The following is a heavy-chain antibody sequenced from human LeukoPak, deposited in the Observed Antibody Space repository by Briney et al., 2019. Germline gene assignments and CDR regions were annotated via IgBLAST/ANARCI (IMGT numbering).Heavy chain of an antibody. CDR3: ARESPSGSDAFDF. J-gene: IGHJ3*01. D-gene: IGHD3-22*01. CDR2: INNDGSST. CDR1: GFTFSDYW. V-gene: IGHV3-74*01. Sequence: GGSLRLSCAASGFTFSDYWMHWVRHAPGKGLVWVSRINNDGSSTSNADSVKGRFTFSRDNAKNTLYLQMNSLKAEDTAVYYCARESPSGSDAFDFWGQGTMVTVSS.